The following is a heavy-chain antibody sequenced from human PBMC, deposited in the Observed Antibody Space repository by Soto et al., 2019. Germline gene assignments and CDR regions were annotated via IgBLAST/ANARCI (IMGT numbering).Heavy chain of an antibody. Sequence: QVQLQESGPGLVKPSGTLSLTCAVSSGSISSSNWWSWVRQPPGKGLEWIGEIYHSGSTNYNPSLKSRVTISLDKSKNQFSLKLSSVTAADTAVYYCARAQSLPRGGGDAFDIWGQGTMVTVSS. CDR2: IYHSGST. J-gene: IGHJ3*02. V-gene: IGHV4-4*02. CDR1: SGSISSSNW. D-gene: IGHD3-16*01. CDR3: ARAQSLPRGGGDAFDI.